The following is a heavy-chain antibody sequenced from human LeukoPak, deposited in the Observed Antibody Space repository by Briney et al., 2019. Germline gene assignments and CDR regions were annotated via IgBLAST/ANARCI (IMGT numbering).Heavy chain of an antibody. D-gene: IGHD2-2*01. CDR1: GGSINNYY. Sequence: SETLSLTCTVSGGSINNYYWSWIRQHPGKGLEWIGYVYYSGSTYYNPSLKSRVTISVDTSKNQFSLKLSSVTAADTAVYYCASIVVVPAATDYWGQGTLVTVSS. CDR3: ASIVVVPAATDY. V-gene: IGHV4-59*06. CDR2: VYYSGST. J-gene: IGHJ4*02.